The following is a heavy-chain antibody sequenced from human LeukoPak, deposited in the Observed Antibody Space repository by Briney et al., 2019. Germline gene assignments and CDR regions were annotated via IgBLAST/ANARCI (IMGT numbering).Heavy chain of an antibody. V-gene: IGHV3-74*01. D-gene: IGHD3-16*01. CDR2: IDCGGSTT. Sequence: PGGSLRLSCAASGFTFSRFAMHWVRHAPGKGLVWVSRIDCGGSTTNYADSVKGRFTISRDNTKNTLYLQINSLRAEDTAVYYCTRDTFGGTDFSGEGTPVTASS. J-gene: IGHJ4*02. CDR1: GFTFSRFA. CDR3: TRDTFGGTDF.